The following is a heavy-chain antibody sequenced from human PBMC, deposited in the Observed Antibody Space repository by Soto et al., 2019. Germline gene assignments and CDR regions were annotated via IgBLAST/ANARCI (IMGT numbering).Heavy chain of an antibody. CDR2: IVPIVDTS. CDR3: VRVVAIPGYPDN. Sequence: QVQLVQSGAEVRQPASSVKVSCKTSGGTFSSYAISWVRQAPGQGLEWMGGIVPIVDTSTYAQKFPGRVTITADASTSTVYMELSSLRSDDTAVYYCVRVVAIPGYPDNWGQGTLVTVSS. CDR1: GGTFSSYA. V-gene: IGHV1-69*12. J-gene: IGHJ4*02. D-gene: IGHD5-12*01.